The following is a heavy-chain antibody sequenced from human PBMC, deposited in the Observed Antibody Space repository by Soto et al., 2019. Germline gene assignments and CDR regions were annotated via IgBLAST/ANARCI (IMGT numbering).Heavy chain of an antibody. CDR3: ARDTGPNGYNYYYFGMDV. Sequence: GGSLRLSYAASGFTFSNYAMHWVRQAPGKGLEWVAVISYDGSDKYNANSVKGRFTISRDNSKNTLYLQMNSLRAEDTAVYYCARDTGPNGYNYYYFGMDVWGQGTTVTVSS. J-gene: IGHJ6*02. D-gene: IGHD5-18*01. V-gene: IGHV3-30-3*01. CDR2: ISYDGSDK. CDR1: GFTFSNYA.